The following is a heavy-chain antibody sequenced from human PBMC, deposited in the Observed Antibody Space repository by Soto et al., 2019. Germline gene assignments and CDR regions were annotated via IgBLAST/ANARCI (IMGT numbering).Heavy chain of an antibody. J-gene: IGHJ4*02. CDR3: AKGVSLASSSSSLDY. D-gene: IGHD6-6*01. V-gene: IGHV3-9*01. CDR2: ISWNSGSI. Sequence: GGSLRLSCAASGFTFDDYAMHWVRQAPGKGLEWVSGISWNSGSIGYADSVKGRFTISRDNAKNSLYLQMNSLRAEDTALYYCAKGVSLASSSSSLDYWGQGTLVTVSS. CDR1: GFTFDDYA.